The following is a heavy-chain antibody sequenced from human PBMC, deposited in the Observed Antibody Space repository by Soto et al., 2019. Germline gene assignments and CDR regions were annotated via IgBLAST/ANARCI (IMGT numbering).Heavy chain of an antibody. J-gene: IGHJ5*02. D-gene: IGHD3-10*01. CDR2: INAGNGNT. Sequence: ASVKVSCKASGYTFTSYYMHWVRQAPGQGLEWMGWINAGNGNTKYAQKLQGRVTMTTDTSTSTAYMELRSLRSDDTAVYYCALSMVRGPYNWFDPWGQGTLVTVSS. V-gene: IGHV1-18*04. CDR1: GYTFTSYY. CDR3: ALSMVRGPYNWFDP.